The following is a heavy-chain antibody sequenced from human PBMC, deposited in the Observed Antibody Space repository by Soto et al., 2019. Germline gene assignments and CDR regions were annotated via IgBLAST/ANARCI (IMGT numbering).Heavy chain of an antibody. V-gene: IGHV1-3*01. Sequence: ASVKVSCKASGYTFTSYAMHWVRQAPGQRLEWMGWINAGNGNTKYSQKFQGRVTITRDTSASTAYMELSSLRSEDTAVYYCARERGLGREPHYYRGMDVWGQGTTVTVSS. CDR1: GYTFTSYA. J-gene: IGHJ6*02. D-gene: IGHD1-26*01. CDR2: INAGNGNT. CDR3: ARERGLGREPHYYRGMDV.